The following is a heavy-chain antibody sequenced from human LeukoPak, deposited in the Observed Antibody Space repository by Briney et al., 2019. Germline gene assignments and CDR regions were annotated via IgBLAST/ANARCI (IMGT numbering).Heavy chain of an antibody. D-gene: IGHD3-10*01. Sequence: TGGSLRLSSAASGVIFSSFAMHWVRQAPGKGLEWVSYISRSRNTIYYADSVKGRFTISRDNAENSLFLQMNNLRDEDTAVYYCTRGGSGTHYYGSGSRNPFDYWGQGTLVTVSS. J-gene: IGHJ4*02. CDR1: GVIFSSFA. CDR2: ISRSRNTI. V-gene: IGHV3-48*03. CDR3: TRGGSGTHYYGSGSRNPFDY.